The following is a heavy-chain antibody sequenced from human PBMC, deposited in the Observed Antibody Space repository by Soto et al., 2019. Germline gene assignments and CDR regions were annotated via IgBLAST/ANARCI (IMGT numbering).Heavy chain of an antibody. J-gene: IGHJ3*02. Sequence: ASVKVSCKVSGYTLTELSMHWGGQAPGKGLEGMGGFDPEDGETMYAQKVQGRVTMTEDTYTETAYMEQRSVRSEGTAVYYCAPDVRAPGAPPENLDIWRQGTMVTVSS. V-gene: IGHV1-24*01. CDR3: APDVRAPGAPPENLDI. CDR2: FDPEDGET. CDR1: GYTLTELS.